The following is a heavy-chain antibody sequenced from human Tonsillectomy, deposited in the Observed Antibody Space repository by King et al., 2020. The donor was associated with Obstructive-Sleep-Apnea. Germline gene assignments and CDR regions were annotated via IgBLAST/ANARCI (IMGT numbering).Heavy chain of an antibody. CDR2: ISYSGST. Sequence: QLQESGPGLVKPSETLSLTCTVSGGSISPYYWSWIRQPPGKGLEWIGYISYSGSTNYNPSLKSPVTISVDTSKNQFSLKLRSVTAADTAVYYCARDSSIFYYVDYWGQGTRVTVSS. J-gene: IGHJ4*02. CDR1: GGSISPYY. V-gene: IGHV4-59*01. CDR3: ARDSSIFYYVDY. D-gene: IGHD6-6*01.